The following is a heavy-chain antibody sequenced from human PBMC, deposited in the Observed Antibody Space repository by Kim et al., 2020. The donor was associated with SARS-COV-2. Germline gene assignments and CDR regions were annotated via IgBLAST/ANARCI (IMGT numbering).Heavy chain of an antibody. Sequence: GGSLRLSCAASGFTFSSYSMNWVRQAPGKGLEWVSSISSSSSYIYYADSVKGRFTISRDNAKNSLYLQMNSLRAEDTAVYYCASTVTTSYYYYGMDVWGQGTTVTVSS. J-gene: IGHJ6*02. V-gene: IGHV3-21*01. D-gene: IGHD4-17*01. CDR1: GFTFSSYS. CDR2: ISSSSSYI. CDR3: ASTVTTSYYYYGMDV.